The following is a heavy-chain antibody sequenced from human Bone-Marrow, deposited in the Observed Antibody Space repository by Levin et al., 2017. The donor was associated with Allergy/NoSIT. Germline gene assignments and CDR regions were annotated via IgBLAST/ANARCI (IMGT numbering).Heavy chain of an antibody. D-gene: IGHD4-11*01. CDR2: IRGYDDST. CDR3: ATFDYSSYGYFFDY. V-gene: IGHV3-23*01. CDR1: GFNFNAYG. J-gene: IGHJ4*02. Sequence: GGSLRLSCAVSGFNFNAYGMTWVRQAPGKGLEWVSTIRGYDDSTFYTDSVRGRVTSARATSENTRYLQMNSRRAEATAVYYCATFDYSSYGYFFDYWGQGTLVTVSS.